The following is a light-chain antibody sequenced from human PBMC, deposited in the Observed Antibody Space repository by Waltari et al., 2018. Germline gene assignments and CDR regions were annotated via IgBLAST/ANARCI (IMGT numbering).Light chain of an antibody. J-gene: IGKJ1*01. CDR3: QKYESLPAT. V-gene: IGKV3-20*01. CDR2: RAS. Sequence: EIVLTQSPGSLSLSPGERATLSCRASQSVSKYLAWYQQKPGQAPRLLIYRASSRATGIPDRFSGSGFGTDFSLTISRLEPEDFAVYYCQKYESLPATFGQGTKVEIK. CDR1: QSVSKY.